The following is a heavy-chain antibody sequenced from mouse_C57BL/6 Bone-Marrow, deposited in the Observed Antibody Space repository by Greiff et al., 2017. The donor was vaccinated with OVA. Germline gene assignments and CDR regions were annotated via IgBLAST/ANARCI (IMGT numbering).Heavy chain of an antibody. CDR3: ARPMVTTRGAWFAY. D-gene: IGHD2-2*01. V-gene: IGHV5-17*01. J-gene: IGHJ3*01. CDR1: GFTFSDYG. CDR2: ISSGSSTI. Sequence: EVMLVESGGGLVKPGGSLKLSCAASGFTFSDYGMHWVRQAPEKGLEWVAYISSGSSTIYYADTVKGRFTISRDNAKNTLFLQMTSLRSEDTAMYYCARPMVTTRGAWFAYWGQGTLVTVSA.